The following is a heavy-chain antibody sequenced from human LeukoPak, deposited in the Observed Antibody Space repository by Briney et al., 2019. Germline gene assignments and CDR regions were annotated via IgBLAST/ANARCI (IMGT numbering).Heavy chain of an antibody. CDR1: GYSFTNYW. V-gene: IGHV5-51*01. CDR2: IYPGDSDT. Sequence: GESLKISCRGSGYSFTNYWIGWVRQMPGKGLEWMGIIYPGDSDTRYSPSFQGQVTISADKSISTAYLQWSSLKASDTDIYYCARHYYDSSDFYYMDVWGKGTTVTISS. J-gene: IGHJ6*03. CDR3: ARHYYDSSDFYYMDV. D-gene: IGHD3-22*01.